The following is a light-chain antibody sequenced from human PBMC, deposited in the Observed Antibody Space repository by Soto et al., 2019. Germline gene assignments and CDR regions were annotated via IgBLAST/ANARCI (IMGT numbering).Light chain of an antibody. CDR3: CSYTNRNTLV. CDR1: SSDVGGYKY. J-gene: IGLJ1*01. V-gene: IGLV2-14*01. CDR2: EGS. Sequence: QSALTQPASVSGSPGQSITISCTGTSSDVGGYKYVSWYQQHPGKAPKVMINEGSNRPFGVSNRFSGSKSGNTASLTISGLQAEDEADYYCCSYTNRNTLVFGTGTKVTVL.